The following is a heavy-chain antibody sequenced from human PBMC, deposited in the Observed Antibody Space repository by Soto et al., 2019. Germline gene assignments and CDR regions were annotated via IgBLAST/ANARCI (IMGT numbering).Heavy chain of an antibody. CDR3: ARDGGRHSGGIDY. Sequence: QIQLVQSGAEVKKPGASVKVSCKASGYIFTSQGISWVRQAPGQGLEWMGEIIPIFGTANYAQKFQGRVTITADESTSTAYMELSSLRSEDTAVYYCARDGGRHSGGIDYWGQGTLVTVSS. D-gene: IGHD1-26*01. CDR1: GYIFTSQG. J-gene: IGHJ4*02. V-gene: IGHV1-69*13. CDR2: IIPIFGTA.